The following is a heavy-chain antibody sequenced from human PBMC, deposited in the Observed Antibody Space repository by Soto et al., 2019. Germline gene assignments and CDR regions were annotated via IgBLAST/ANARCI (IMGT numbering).Heavy chain of an antibody. J-gene: IGHJ5*02. CDR2: IYYSGST. V-gene: IGHV4-59*01. CDR1: GGSISSYY. CDR3: ARAPRDYDFWSGYPNWFDP. Sequence: SETLSLTCTVSGGSISSYYCSWIRQPPGKGREWIGYIYYSGSTNYNPSLKSRVTISVDTSKNQFSLKLSSVTAADTAVYYCARAPRDYDFWSGYPNWFDPWGQGTLVTVSS. D-gene: IGHD3-3*01.